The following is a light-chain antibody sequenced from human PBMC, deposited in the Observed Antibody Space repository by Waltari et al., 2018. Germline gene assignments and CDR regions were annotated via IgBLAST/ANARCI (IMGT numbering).Light chain of an antibody. CDR3: QQLNSYPLT. CDR2: AAS. V-gene: IGKV1-9*01. Sequence: IQFTQSPSSLSASVGDKVTLTCRASQGISSYLAWYQQKPGKAPKIMIYAASTLQSGVPSRFSGSGSGTDFTLTISSLQPEDFATYYCQQLNSYPLTFGGGTKVEIK. J-gene: IGKJ4*01. CDR1: QGISSY.